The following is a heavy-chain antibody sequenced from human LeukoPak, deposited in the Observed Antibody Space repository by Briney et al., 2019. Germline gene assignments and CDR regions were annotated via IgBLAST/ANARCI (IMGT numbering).Heavy chain of an antibody. CDR1: GGTFSSYA. Sequence: SGKASGGTFSSYAMHWVRQAPGKGLEWVAVISYDGSNKYYADSVKGRFTISRDNSKNTPYLQMNSLRAVDTAVYYCAREGDAFSSGPPDYWGQGTLVTVSS. D-gene: IGHD6-19*01. CDR3: AREGDAFSSGPPDY. V-gene: IGHV3-30-3*01. J-gene: IGHJ4*02. CDR2: ISYDGSNK.